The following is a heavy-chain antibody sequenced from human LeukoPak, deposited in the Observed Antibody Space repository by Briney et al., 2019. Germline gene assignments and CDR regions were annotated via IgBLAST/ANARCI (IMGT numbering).Heavy chain of an antibody. CDR3: AKTGMLRRVGYLDV. V-gene: IGHV3-30*18. CDR2: IAYDGNNT. Sequence: PGGSLRLSCAASGFTFSSYGIQWVRQAPGKGLEWVAVIAYDGNNTYYGDSVRGRFTISRDNSKKMVYLEMNSLRVEDTAVYYCAKTGMLRRVGYLDVWGKGTAVIVSS. CDR1: GFTFSSYG. D-gene: IGHD1-1*01. J-gene: IGHJ6*04.